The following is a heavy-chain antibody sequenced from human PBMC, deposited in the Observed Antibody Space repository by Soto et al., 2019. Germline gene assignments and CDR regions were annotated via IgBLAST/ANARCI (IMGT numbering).Heavy chain of an antibody. J-gene: IGHJ4*02. D-gene: IGHD2-15*01. CDR3: AGEACSGGSGVFSYLDY. Sequence: ASVKVSCKASGYTFMSYPLHWVRQAPGQRPEWMGWINAGDDITQFSQKFQGRLTFTRDTSASTGYMELRSLRSEDTAVYYCAGEACSGGSGVFSYLDYWGQGTRVTVSS. V-gene: IGHV1-3*01. CDR2: INAGDDIT. CDR1: GYTFMSYP.